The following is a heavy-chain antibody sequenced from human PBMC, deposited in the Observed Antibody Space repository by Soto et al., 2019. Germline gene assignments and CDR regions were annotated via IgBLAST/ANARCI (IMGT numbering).Heavy chain of an antibody. V-gene: IGHV3-48*01. D-gene: IGHD5-18*01. CDR3: AREVRDTAGADLDY. CDR1: GFTFSSYS. Sequence: EVQLVESGGGLVQPGGSLRLSCAASGFTFSSYSMNWVRQAPGKGLEWLSYISSSISTMHYADSVKGRFTISRDNAKNSLDLEINSLRGEGTAGYYCAREVRDTAGADLDYWGQGNLVTVSS. CDR2: ISSSISTM. J-gene: IGHJ4*02.